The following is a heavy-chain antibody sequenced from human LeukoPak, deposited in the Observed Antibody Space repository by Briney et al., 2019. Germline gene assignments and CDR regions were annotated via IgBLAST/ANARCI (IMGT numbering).Heavy chain of an antibody. J-gene: IGHJ4*02. CDR1: GYTFTSYY. D-gene: IGHD3-22*01. CDR3: ARGTRRYYDGSGYYYGEFDY. Sequence: ASVKVSCKASGYTFTSYYMHWVRQAPGQGLEWMGIINPSGGSTSYAQKFQGRVTMTRDTSTSTVYMELSSLRSEDTAVYYCARGTRRYYDGSGYYYGEFDYWGQGILVTVSS. V-gene: IGHV1-46*01. CDR2: INPSGGST.